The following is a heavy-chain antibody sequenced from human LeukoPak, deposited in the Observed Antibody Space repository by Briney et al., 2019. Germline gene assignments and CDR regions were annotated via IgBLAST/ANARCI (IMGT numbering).Heavy chain of an antibody. CDR3: ARLDPNWNEIVLHYYGMDV. CDR1: GGSFSGYY. Sequence: PSETLSLTCAVYGGSFSGYYWSWIRQPPGKGLEWIGEINHSGSTNYNPSLKSRVTISVDTSKNQFSLELSSVTAADTAVYYCARLDPNWNEIVLHYYGMDVWGQGTTVTVSS. CDR2: INHSGST. J-gene: IGHJ6*02. V-gene: IGHV4-34*01. D-gene: IGHD1-1*01.